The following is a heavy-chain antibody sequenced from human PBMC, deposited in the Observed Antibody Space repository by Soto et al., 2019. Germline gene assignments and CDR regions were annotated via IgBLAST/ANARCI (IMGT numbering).Heavy chain of an antibody. CDR2: IKQDGSEK. Sequence: VGSLRLSCASSVFTFISYWMSWVRQAPGKGLEWVANIKQDGSEKYYVDSVKGRFTISRDNAKNSLYLQMNSLRAEDTAVYYCARVGIAAAGIGFFGWYFDLWGRGTLVTVSS. J-gene: IGHJ2*01. V-gene: IGHV3-7*01. D-gene: IGHD6-13*01. CDR1: VFTFISYW. CDR3: ARVGIAAAGIGFFGWYFDL.